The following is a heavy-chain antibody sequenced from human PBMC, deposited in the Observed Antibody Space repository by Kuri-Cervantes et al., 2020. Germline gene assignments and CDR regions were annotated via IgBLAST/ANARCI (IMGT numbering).Heavy chain of an antibody. Sequence: GSLRLSCTVSGGSISDSNYNWAWIRQPPGKGLEWIGSIYYSGSTYYNPSLRSRVTVSVDTSKNQFSLKLNSVTAADTAIYYCASVTGTGFPDYWDQGARVTVSS. CDR2: IYYSGST. D-gene: IGHD2-8*02. V-gene: IGHV4-39*07. CDR1: GGSISDSNYN. J-gene: IGHJ4*02. CDR3: ASVTGTGFPDY.